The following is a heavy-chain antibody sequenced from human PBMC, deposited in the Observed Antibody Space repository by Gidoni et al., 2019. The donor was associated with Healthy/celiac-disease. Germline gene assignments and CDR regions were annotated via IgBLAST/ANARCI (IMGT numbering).Heavy chain of an antibody. Sequence: QVQLVESGGGVVQPGRSLRLSCAASGFTSRSYAMHMVRQAPGKGLEWGAIISYDGSNKYYADSVKGRFTISRDNSKNTLYLQMNSLRAEDTAVYYCARGYSYGYESQEKTLDYWGQGTLVTVSS. J-gene: IGHJ4*02. CDR2: ISYDGSNK. CDR3: ARGYSYGYESQEKTLDY. V-gene: IGHV3-30-3*01. CDR1: GFTSRSYA. D-gene: IGHD5-18*01.